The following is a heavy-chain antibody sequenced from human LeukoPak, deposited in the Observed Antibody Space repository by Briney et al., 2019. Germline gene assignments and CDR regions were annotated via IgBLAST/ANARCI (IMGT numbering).Heavy chain of an antibody. Sequence: GGSLRLSCAASGFTVSSNYMSWVRQAPGKGLEGVSVIYSGGSTYYADSVKGRFTISRDNSKNTLYLQMNSLRAEDSAVYYCARRRIAAAGSDAFDIWGQGTMVTVSS. CDR3: ARRRIAAAGSDAFDI. D-gene: IGHD6-13*01. V-gene: IGHV3-66*01. CDR2: IYSGGST. CDR1: GFTVSSNY. J-gene: IGHJ3*02.